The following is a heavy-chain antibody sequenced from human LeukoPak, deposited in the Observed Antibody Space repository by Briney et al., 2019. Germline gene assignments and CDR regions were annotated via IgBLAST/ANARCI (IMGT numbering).Heavy chain of an antibody. V-gene: IGHV3-74*01. CDR2: INTDGSST. J-gene: IGHJ5*02. CDR1: GFTFSSYE. CDR3: ARRFYYDSGSYFRSGVAWFDP. Sequence: PGGSLRLSCAASGFTFSSYEMNWVRQAPGKGLVWVSRINTDGSSTSYADSVKGRFTISRDNAKNTLYLQMNSLRAEDTAVYYCARRFYYDSGSYFRSGVAWFDPRGQGALVTVSS. D-gene: IGHD3-10*01.